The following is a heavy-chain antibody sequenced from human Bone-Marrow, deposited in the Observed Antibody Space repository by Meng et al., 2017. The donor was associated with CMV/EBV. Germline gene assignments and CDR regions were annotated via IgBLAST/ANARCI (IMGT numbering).Heavy chain of an antibody. CDR2: LNWNGGST. CDR3: ARDTRRPAYYFDY. J-gene: IGHJ4*02. CDR1: GFTFDDYG. V-gene: IGHV3-20*03. Sequence: GESLKISYAASGFTFDDYGMTWVRQVPGEGLEWVAGLNWNGGSTDYADSVKGRFTISRDNARNSLYLQMNSLRVEDTALYYCARDTRRPAYYFDYWGPGTLVAVSS.